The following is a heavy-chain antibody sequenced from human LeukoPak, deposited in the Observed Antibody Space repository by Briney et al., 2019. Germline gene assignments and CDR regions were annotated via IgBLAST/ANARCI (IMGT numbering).Heavy chain of an antibody. Sequence: ASVKVSCKASGYTFTTYSNSWVRQAPGQGLEWMGWISTYNGNTKYAQRLQDRVTMTTDTSTTTAYMELRSLRSDDTAVYYCARVGFGNAFDIWGQGTMVTVSS. CDR3: ARVGFGNAFDI. D-gene: IGHD3-10*01. CDR1: GYTFTTYS. V-gene: IGHV1-18*01. CDR2: ISTYNGNT. J-gene: IGHJ3*02.